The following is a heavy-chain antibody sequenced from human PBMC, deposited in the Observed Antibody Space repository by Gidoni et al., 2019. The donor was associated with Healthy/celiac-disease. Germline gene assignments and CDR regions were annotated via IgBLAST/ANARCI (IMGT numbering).Heavy chain of an antibody. CDR2: ISYDGSNK. CDR1: GFTFSSYA. V-gene: IGHV3-30-3*01. J-gene: IGHJ4*02. Sequence: QVQLVESGGGVVQPGRSLRLSCAASGFTFSSYAMHWVRQAPGKGLEWVAVISYDGSNKYYADSVKGRFTISRDNSKNTLYLQMNSLRAEDTAVYYCARGGQRRFDYWGQGTLVTVSS. CDR3: ARGGQRRFDY. D-gene: IGHD3-16*01.